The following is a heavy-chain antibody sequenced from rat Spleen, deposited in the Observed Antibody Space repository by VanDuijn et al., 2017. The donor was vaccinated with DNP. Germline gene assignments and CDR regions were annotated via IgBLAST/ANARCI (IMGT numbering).Heavy chain of an antibody. V-gene: IGHV5S13*01. CDR2: ISTGGGDT. D-gene: IGHD1-2*01. CDR1: GFTFSNYG. Sequence: EVQLVESGGGLVQPGRSLKLSCAASGFTFSNYGMAWVRQAPTEGLECVTYISTGGGDTYYRDSVKGRFTISRDNAKSTLYLQMDSLRSEDTATYYCARQSAAISTGFAYWGQGTLVTVSS. CDR3: ARQSAAISTGFAY. J-gene: IGHJ3*01.